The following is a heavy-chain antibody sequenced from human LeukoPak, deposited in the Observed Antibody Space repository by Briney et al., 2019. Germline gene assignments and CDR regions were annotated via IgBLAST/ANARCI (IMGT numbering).Heavy chain of an antibody. CDR1: GFTFSDYW. V-gene: IGHV3-7*01. CDR3: VREDGGGFGS. Sequence: GGSLRLSCAASGFTFSDYWISWVRQAPGKGLEWVANIKQDGSQKPYVNSVKGRFTISRDNAEMSVYLQMNSLRAEDTAVYFCVREDGGGFGSWGRGTLVSVSS. D-gene: IGHD3-10*01. J-gene: IGHJ5*01. CDR2: IKQDGSQK.